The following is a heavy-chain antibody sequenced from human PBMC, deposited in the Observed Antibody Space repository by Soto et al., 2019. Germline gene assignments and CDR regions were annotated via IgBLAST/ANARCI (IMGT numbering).Heavy chain of an antibody. V-gene: IGHV5-51*01. CDR2: IYPGDSDT. D-gene: IGHD3-9*01. CDR3: ARHYDILTGHPWQMDV. Sequence: GESLKISCKGSGYSFTSYWIGWVRQMPGKGLEWMGIIYPGDSDTRYSPPFQGQVTISADKSISTAYLQWSSLKASDTAMYYCARHYDILTGHPWQMDVWGQGTTVTVSS. J-gene: IGHJ6*02. CDR1: GYSFTSYW.